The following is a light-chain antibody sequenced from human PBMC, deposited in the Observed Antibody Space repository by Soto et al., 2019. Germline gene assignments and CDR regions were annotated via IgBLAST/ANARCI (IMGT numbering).Light chain of an antibody. J-gene: IGLJ1*01. Sequence: QSVLTQPPSVSAAPGQKVTISCSGSSSDIGNNYVCWYQQVSGRAPKLLIYETDKRLSGISDRFSGSKSGTSATLAITGLQAGDEADYYCGTWDSSLSADVFGTGTKVTVL. CDR3: GTWDSSLSADV. CDR2: ETD. CDR1: SSDIGNNY. V-gene: IGLV1-51*02.